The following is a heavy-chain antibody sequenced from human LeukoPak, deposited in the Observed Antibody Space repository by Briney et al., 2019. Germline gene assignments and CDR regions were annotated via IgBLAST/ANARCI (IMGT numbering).Heavy chain of an antibody. J-gene: IGHJ4*02. D-gene: IGHD1-26*01. CDR2: IYSGGST. V-gene: IGHV3-53*01. CDR3: ALVGATRGFDY. Sequence: GGSLRLSCAASGFTVSSSYMSWVRQAPGKGLEWVSVIYSGGSTYYADSVKGRFTISRDNSKNTLYLQMNSLRAEDTAVYYCALVGATRGFDYWGQGTLVTVSS. CDR1: GFTVSSSY.